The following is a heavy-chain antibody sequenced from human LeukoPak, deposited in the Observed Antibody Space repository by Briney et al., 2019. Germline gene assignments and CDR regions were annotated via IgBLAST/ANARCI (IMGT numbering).Heavy chain of an antibody. CDR1: GGSVSSSVYY. CDR2: VYYSGST. D-gene: IGHD1-1*01. CDR3: ARHILDSSGSMTDSPFDY. Sequence: NPSETLSLTCNVSGGSVSSSVYYWGWIRQTPGKGLEWLGSVYYSGSTYLKPSLKSRVTISVDPSKNQFSLKLSSVTAADTSLYYCARHILDSSGSMTDSPFDYWGQGTLVTVSS. J-gene: IGHJ4*02. V-gene: IGHV4-39*01.